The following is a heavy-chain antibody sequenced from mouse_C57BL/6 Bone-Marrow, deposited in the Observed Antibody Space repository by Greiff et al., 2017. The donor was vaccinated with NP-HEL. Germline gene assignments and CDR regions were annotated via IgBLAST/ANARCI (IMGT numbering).Heavy chain of an antibody. CDR2: INYDGSST. V-gene: IGHV5-16*01. CDR1: GFTFSDYY. CDR3: ARESGSSWYYFDY. J-gene: IGHJ2*01. D-gene: IGHD1-1*01. Sequence: EVQVVESEGGLVQPGSSMKLSCTASGFTFSDYYMAWVRQVPEKGLEWVANINYDGSSTYYLDSLNSRFIISRDNAKNILYLQMSSLKSEDTATYYCARESGSSWYYFDYWGQGTTLTVSS.